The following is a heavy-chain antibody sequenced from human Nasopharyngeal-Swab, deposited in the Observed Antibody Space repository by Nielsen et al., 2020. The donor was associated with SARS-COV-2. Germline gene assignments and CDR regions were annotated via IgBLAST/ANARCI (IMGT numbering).Heavy chain of an antibody. CDR3: ARSQQAAGIGFDP. J-gene: IGHJ5*02. CDR1: GYSFTNYW. CDR2: IYLGDSDT. D-gene: IGHD6-13*01. V-gene: IGHV5-51*01. Sequence: GESLKISCKGSGYSFTNYWIGWVRQMPGKGPEWMGIIYLGDSDTRYSPSFQGQVTISADKSISTAYLQWSSLKASDTAMYYCARSQQAAGIGFDPWGQGILVTVSS.